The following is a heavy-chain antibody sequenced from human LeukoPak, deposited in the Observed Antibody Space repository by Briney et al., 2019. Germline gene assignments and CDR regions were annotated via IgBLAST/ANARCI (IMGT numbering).Heavy chain of an antibody. CDR1: GDSIRSGSFR. CDR2: IYITGST. J-gene: IGHJ1*01. Sequence: SETLSLTCSVSGDSIRSGSFRWHWIRQPAGKGLEWIVRIYITGSTDYNPSLKSRVTMSVDTSNNQFSLKLTSVTAADTAVYYCAKSWGYAANSLHIQHWGQGARVIVSA. CDR3: AKSWGYAANSLHIQH. V-gene: IGHV4-61*02. D-gene: IGHD4-23*01.